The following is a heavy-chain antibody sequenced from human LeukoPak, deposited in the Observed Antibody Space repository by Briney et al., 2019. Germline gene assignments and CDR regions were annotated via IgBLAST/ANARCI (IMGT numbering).Heavy chain of an antibody. J-gene: IGHJ1*01. D-gene: IGHD1-26*01. CDR1: GYTLTELS. Sequence: ASVKVSCKVSGYTLTELSMHWVRQAPGKGLEGMGGFDPEDGETIYAQKFQGRVTMTEDTSTDTAYMELSSLRSEDTAVYYCAFRVGATQPEYFQHWGQGTLVTVSS. V-gene: IGHV1-24*01. CDR3: AFRVGATQPEYFQH. CDR2: FDPEDGET.